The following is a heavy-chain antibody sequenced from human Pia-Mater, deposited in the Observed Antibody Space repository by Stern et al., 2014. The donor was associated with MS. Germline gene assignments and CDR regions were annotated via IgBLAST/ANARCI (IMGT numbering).Heavy chain of an antibody. D-gene: IGHD3-22*01. CDR2: FDPEDGET. CDR3: ATPLTRYDSSGFDY. CDR1: GYTLTELS. J-gene: IGHJ4*02. V-gene: IGHV1-24*01. Sequence: QVQLQSGAEVKKPGASVKVSCKVSGYTLTELSMHWVRQAPGKGLEWMGGFDPEDGETIYAQKFQGRVTMTEDTSTDTAYMELSSLRSEDTAVYYCATPLTRYDSSGFDYWGQGTLVTVSS.